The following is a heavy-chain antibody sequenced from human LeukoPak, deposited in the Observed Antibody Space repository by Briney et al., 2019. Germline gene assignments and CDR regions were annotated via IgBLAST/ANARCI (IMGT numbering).Heavy chain of an antibody. CDR2: INPNSGGT. D-gene: IGHD3-16*01. V-gene: IGHV1-2*02. CDR1: GYTFTGYY. CDR3: ARGGEPDDAFDI. J-gene: IGHJ3*02. Sequence: ASVKVSCKASGYTFTGYYMHWVRQAPGQGLEWMGWINPNSGGTNYAQKFQGRVTMTRDTSTSTVYMELSSLRSEDTAVYYCARGGEPDDAFDIWGQGTMVTVSS.